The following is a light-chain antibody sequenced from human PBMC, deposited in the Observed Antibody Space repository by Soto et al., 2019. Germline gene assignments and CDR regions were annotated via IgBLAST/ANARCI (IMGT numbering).Light chain of an antibody. Sequence: EIVMTQSPATLSVSPGERATLSCRASQSVSSNLAWYQQKPGQAPRLLIYGASTRATGIPARFSGSGSRTEFTLTISSLQSEDLAVYYCQQYNNWPLTFGGGTKVEIK. CDR1: QSVSSN. V-gene: IGKV3-15*01. J-gene: IGKJ4*01. CDR2: GAS. CDR3: QQYNNWPLT.